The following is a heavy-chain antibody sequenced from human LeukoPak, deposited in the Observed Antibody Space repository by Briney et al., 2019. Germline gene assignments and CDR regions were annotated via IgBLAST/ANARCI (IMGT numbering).Heavy chain of an antibody. CDR1: GYSFTSYG. CDR3: ARDQGYCSSASICPADY. J-gene: IGHJ4*02. V-gene: IGHV1-2*02. Sequence: GASVKVSCKASGYSFTSYGISWVRQAPGQGLEWMGWINPNSGDTYFAQNFQGRVTMTRDTSISTAYMELSRLTSADTAVYYCARDQGYCSSASICPADYWGQGTLVTVSS. D-gene: IGHD2-2*01. CDR2: INPNSGDT.